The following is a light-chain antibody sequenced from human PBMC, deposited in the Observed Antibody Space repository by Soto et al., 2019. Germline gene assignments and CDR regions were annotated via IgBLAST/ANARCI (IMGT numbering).Light chain of an antibody. CDR2: SAS. V-gene: IGKV1-27*01. J-gene: IGKJ3*01. CDR1: QGISSN. CDR3: QKCNSAPFT. Sequence: DIQMTQSPSSLSESVGDRVTITCRASQGISSNLAWYQQKPGKVPKLLIYSASTLQSGVPSRFSGSGSGTDFTLTISSLQPADVATYYCQKCNSAPFTFGPGNKVDIK.